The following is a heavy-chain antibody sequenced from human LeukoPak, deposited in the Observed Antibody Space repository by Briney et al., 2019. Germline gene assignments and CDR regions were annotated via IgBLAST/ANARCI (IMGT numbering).Heavy chain of an antibody. D-gene: IGHD6-13*01. Sequence: SQTLSLTCAISGDSVSSNSAAWNWIRQSPSRGLEWLGRTYYRSKWYNDYAVSVKSRITINPDTSKNQFSLQLNSVTPEDTAVYYCARDRQQLVIFLGDWFDPWGQGTLVTVSS. V-gene: IGHV6-1*01. CDR3: ARDRQQLVIFLGDWFDP. J-gene: IGHJ5*02. CDR2: TYYRSKWYN. CDR1: GDSVSSNSAA.